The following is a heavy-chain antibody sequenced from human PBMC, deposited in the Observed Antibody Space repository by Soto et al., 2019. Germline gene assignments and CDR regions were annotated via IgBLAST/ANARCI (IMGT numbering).Heavy chain of an antibody. J-gene: IGHJ5*02. V-gene: IGHV3-23*01. D-gene: IGHD2-15*01. CDR1: GFTFSSYA. CDR2: ISGSGGST. Sequence: LRLSCAASGFTFSSYAMSWVRQAPGKGLEWVSAISGSGGSTYYADSVKGRFTISRDNSKNTLYLQMNSLRAEDTAVYYCAKEPRYCSGGSCPGNWFDPWGQGTLVTVSS. CDR3: AKEPRYCSGGSCPGNWFDP.